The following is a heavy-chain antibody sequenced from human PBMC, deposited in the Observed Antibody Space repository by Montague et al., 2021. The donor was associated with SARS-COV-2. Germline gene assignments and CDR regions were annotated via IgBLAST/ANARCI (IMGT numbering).Heavy chain of an antibody. Sequence: SLRLSCAASGFTFSSYGMHWVRQAPGKGLEWVAVIWYDGSNKYYADSVKGRFTISRDNSKNTLYLRMNSLRAEDTAVYCCARDRGYSYGPTYYYYGMDVWGQGTTVTVSS. D-gene: IGHD5-18*01. V-gene: IGHV3-33*01. CDR2: IWYDGSNK. CDR1: GFTFSSYG. CDR3: ARDRGYSYGPTYYYYGMDV. J-gene: IGHJ6*02.